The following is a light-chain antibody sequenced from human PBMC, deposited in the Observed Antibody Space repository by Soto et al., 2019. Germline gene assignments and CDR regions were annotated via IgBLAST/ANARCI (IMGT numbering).Light chain of an antibody. CDR3: HQYDTYST. V-gene: IGKV1-5*01. CDR1: QSISGW. CDR2: DAS. J-gene: IGKJ1*01. Sequence: DIQMTQSPSTLSASVGDRVTITCRATQSISGWLAWYQHKPGKTPKLLIYDASNLESGVPSRFSGSGSGTEFTLTISSLQPDDFATYYCHQYDTYSTFGQGTKVEI.